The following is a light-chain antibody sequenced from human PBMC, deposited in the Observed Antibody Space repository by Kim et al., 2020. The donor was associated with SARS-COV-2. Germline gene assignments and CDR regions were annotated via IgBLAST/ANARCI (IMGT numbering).Light chain of an antibody. CDR3: QQYNNWWT. J-gene: IGKJ1*01. Sequence: SVSPGERAALSGRASQSVSSNLAWYQQQPGQAPRLLIYGASTRATGIPARFSGSGSGTEFTLTISSLQSEDFAVYYCQQYNNWWTFGQGTKVDIK. CDR2: GAS. V-gene: IGKV3-15*01. CDR1: QSVSSN.